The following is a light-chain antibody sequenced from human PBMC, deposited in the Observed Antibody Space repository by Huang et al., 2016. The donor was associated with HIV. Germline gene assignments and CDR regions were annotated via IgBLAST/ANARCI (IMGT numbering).Light chain of an antibody. Sequence: EIVLTQSPATLSLSPGDRATLSCRASQSVSSYVAWYQQNPGQAPRLLIYDASNRATGIPARFSGSGSGTDFTLTISSLEPEDFAVYYCQQRSNWPPWTFGQGTKVEIK. V-gene: IGKV3-11*01. CDR1: QSVSSY. J-gene: IGKJ1*01. CDR2: DAS. CDR3: QQRSNWPPWT.